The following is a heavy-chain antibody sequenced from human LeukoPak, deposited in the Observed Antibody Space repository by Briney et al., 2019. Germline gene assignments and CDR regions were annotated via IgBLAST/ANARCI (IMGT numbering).Heavy chain of an antibody. CDR2: IWSDGSNR. V-gene: IGHV3-33*01. D-gene: IGHD4-11*01. CDR3: VRDAQRGFDYSNSLKY. Sequence: PGGSLRLSCAASGFIYSHYGMHWVRQAPGQGLEWVAVIWSDGSNRFYAGSVKGRLTISRDNSQRTLFLQMNSLRVDDTAMYYCVRDAQRGFDYSNSLKYWGHGTLVTVSS. CDR1: GFIYSHYG. J-gene: IGHJ4*01.